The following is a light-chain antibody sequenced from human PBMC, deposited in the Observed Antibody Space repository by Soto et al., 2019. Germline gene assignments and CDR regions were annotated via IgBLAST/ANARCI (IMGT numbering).Light chain of an antibody. CDR1: HDITSY. CDR3: QKCDYLPI. J-gene: IGKJ3*01. CDR2: DAS. V-gene: IGKV1-33*01. Sequence: DIQMTQSPSSLSASVGDRVTITCQASHDITSYLNWYQHKPGKAPKLLIYDASILEAGVQSRFSGSGSGKDFTFTISSLQREDVASYYGQKCDYLPIFGPGTTVDFK.